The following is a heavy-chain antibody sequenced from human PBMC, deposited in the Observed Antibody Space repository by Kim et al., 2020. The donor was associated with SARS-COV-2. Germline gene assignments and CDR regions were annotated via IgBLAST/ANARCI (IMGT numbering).Heavy chain of an antibody. CDR2: LSYDGGKK. V-gene: IGHV3-30*04. Sequence: GGSLRLSCAASGFTFSSYAMHWVRQVQGKGREWVAVLSYDGGKKYYVDSGKDRLTISRDTSKNRLYLQRNSLRAEDTAVNYCARDRGVVTPFGYYYDGMDVWGQGTTVTVSS. CDR3: ARDRGVVTPFGYYYDGMDV. CDR1: GFTFSSYA. J-gene: IGHJ6*02. D-gene: IGHD2-21*02.